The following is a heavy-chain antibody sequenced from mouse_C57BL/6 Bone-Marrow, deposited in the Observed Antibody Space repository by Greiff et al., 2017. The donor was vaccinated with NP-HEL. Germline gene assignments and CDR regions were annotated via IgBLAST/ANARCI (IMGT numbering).Heavy chain of an antibody. Sequence: QVQLKQPGAELVKPGASVKMSCKASGYTFTSYWITWVKQRPGQGLEWIGDIYPGSGSTNYNEKFKSKATLTVDTSSSTAYMQLSSLTSEDSAVYYCAILHYYGSSHWYFDVWGTGTTVTVSS. CDR2: IYPGSGST. J-gene: IGHJ1*03. V-gene: IGHV1-55*01. CDR3: AILHYYGSSHWYFDV. D-gene: IGHD1-1*01. CDR1: GYTFTSYW.